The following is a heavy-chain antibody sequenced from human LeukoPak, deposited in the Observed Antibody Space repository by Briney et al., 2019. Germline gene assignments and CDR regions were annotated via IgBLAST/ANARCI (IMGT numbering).Heavy chain of an antibody. V-gene: IGHV7-4-1*02. D-gene: IGHD3-3*01. J-gene: IGHJ5*02. Sequence: ASVKVSCKASGYTFTSYAMNWVRQAPGQGLEWMGWINTNTGNPTYAQGFTGRFVFSLDTSVSTAYLQISSLKDEDTAVYYCARVLYYDFWSGYSTEFDPWGQGTLVTVSS. CDR3: ARVLYYDFWSGYSTEFDP. CDR1: GYTFTSYA. CDR2: INTNTGNP.